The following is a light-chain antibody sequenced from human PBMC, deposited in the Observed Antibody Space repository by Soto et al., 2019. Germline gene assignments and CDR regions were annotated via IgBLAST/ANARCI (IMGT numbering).Light chain of an antibody. J-gene: IGKJ4*01. CDR2: GAS. CDR1: QGVNRYY. CDR3: QQYSSSPLT. V-gene: IGKV3-20*01. Sequence: ENVLTQSPGTLTLSPGERATLSCRASQGVNRYYLAWYQQKPGQAPTLLIYGASTRATGIPDRFSGSGSGTDFTLTISRLEPEDFVVYYCQQYSSSPLTFGGGTKVEIK.